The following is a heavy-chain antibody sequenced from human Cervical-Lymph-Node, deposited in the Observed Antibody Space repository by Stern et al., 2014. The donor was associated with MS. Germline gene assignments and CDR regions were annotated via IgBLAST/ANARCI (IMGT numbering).Heavy chain of an antibody. V-gene: IGHV5-51*01. CDR3: ARQTTAWASDV. CDR2: IYPGDSET. D-gene: IGHD1-14*01. J-gene: IGHJ4*02. CDR1: GYKFSIYW. Sequence: VQLVQSGAELIRPGESLKISCKGSGYKFSIYWIAWVRQMPGKGLEWMGIIYPGDSETRYSPSFHGQVNMSADKSTSPAYLQLSSLNASDAAMYFCARQTTAWASDVWGQGTLVTVSS.